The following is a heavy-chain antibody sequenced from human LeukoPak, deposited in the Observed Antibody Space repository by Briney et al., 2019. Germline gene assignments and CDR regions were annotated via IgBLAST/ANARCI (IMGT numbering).Heavy chain of an antibody. Sequence: SEALSLTCTVSGGSISHYYWSWIRQSPGKGLEWIGYIYYSGTTNYNPSLKSRVTISVDTSRNQFSLQLRSVTAADTAVYYCAREDPQTTVPEGMDVWGQGTTVIVSS. CDR3: AREDPQTTVPEGMDV. CDR2: IYYSGTT. D-gene: IGHD4-17*01. J-gene: IGHJ6*02. V-gene: IGHV4-59*01. CDR1: GGSISHYY.